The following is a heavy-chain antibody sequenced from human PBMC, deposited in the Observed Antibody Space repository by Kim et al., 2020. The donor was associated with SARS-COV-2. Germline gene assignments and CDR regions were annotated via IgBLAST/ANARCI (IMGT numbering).Heavy chain of an antibody. V-gene: IGHV3-21*01. CDR2: ISSRSSYI. D-gene: IGHD6-19*01. CDR1: GFTFSSYS. CDR3: VRDNRIAMSVYEDYYGMDV. J-gene: IGHJ6*02. Sequence: GGSLRLSCAASGFTFSSYSMNWVRQAPGKGLEWVSSISSRSSYIYYADSLKGRFTISRDNAKNSLYLQMHSLRAEDTAVYYCVRDNRIAMSVYEDYYGMDVWGQGTTVTVSS.